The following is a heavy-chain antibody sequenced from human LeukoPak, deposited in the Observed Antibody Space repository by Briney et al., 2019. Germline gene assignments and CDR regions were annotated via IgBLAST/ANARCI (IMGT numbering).Heavy chain of an antibody. CDR1: GGSFSGYY. J-gene: IGHJ5*02. CDR2: INHSGST. D-gene: IGHD4-11*01. V-gene: IGHV4-34*01. CDR3: ASRIGYSNYLSSWFDP. Sequence: SETLSLTCAVYGGSFSGYYWSWIRQPPGKGLEWIGEINHSGSTNHNPSLKSRVTISVDTSKNQFSLKLSSVTAADTAVYYCASRIGYSNYLSSWFDPWGQGTLVTVSS.